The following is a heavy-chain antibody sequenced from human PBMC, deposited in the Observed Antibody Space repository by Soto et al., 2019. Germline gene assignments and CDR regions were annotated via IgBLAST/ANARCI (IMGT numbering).Heavy chain of an antibody. CDR3: ARDQDSGGTKLLDAFDM. V-gene: IGHV1-3*05. CDR2: INAGNGNT. D-gene: IGHD4-17*01. Sequence: QVQLVQSGTEEKKPGASVKVSCKTSGYSFTSYPMHWVRQAPGQRLEWMGWINAGNGNTKYSQKFQGRLSISGETSASTAYMELSSLRYEDTAVYYCARDQDSGGTKLLDAFDMWGQGTVVTVSS. CDR1: GYSFTSYP. J-gene: IGHJ3*02.